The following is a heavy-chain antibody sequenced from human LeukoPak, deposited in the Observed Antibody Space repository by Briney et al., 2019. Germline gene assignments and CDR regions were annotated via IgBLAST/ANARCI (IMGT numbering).Heavy chain of an antibody. CDR1: GFTFSSYS. D-gene: IGHD2-15*01. J-gene: IGHJ5*02. V-gene: IGHV3-21*01. CDR2: ISSSSSYI. Sequence: PGGSLRLSCAASGFTFSSYSMNWVRQAPGKGLEWVSSISSSSSYIYYADLVKGRFTISRDNAKNSLYLQMNSLRAEDTAVYYCARDRRCSGGSCYPAGTNWFDPWGQGTLVTVSS. CDR3: ARDRRCSGGSCYPAGTNWFDP.